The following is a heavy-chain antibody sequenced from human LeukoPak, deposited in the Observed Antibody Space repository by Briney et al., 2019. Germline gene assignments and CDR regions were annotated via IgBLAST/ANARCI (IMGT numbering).Heavy chain of an antibody. CDR3: AKAVGPGPTRRQWLVRPFDY. V-gene: IGHV3-23*01. Sequence: PGGSLRLSCAASGFTFSSYAMSWVRQAPGKGLEWVSAISGSGGSTYYADSVKGRFTISRDNSKNTLYLQMNSLRAEDTAVYYCAKAVGPGPTRRQWLVRPFDYWGQGTLVTVSS. CDR1: GFTFSSYA. CDR2: ISGSGGST. J-gene: IGHJ4*02. D-gene: IGHD6-19*01.